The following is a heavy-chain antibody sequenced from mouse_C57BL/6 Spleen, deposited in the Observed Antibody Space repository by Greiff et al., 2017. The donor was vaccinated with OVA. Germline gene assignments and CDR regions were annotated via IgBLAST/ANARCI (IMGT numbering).Heavy chain of an antibody. CDR1: GYSITSGYY. CDR2: ISYDGSN. CDR3: AREGVGRAMDY. J-gene: IGHJ4*01. V-gene: IGHV3-6*01. D-gene: IGHD4-1*01. Sequence: DVQLQESGPGLVKPSQSLSLTCSVTGYSITSGYYWNWIRQFPGNKLEWMGYISYDGSNNYNPSPKNRISITRDTSKNQFFLNLNSVTTEDTATYYCAREGVGRAMDYWGQGTSVTVSS.